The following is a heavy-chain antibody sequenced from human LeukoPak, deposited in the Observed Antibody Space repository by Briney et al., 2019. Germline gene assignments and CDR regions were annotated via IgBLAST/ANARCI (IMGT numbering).Heavy chain of an antibody. CDR3: XXXEWGSLNY. J-gene: IGHJ4*02. V-gene: IGHV3-74*03. Sequence: GGSLRLSCVASGFSFSTSWMHWVRQVPGKGLVWVARISSDGSTTTHADSVKGRFTISRDNTKNTLYLQMNSLRVEDTAVYYXXXXEWGSLNYWGQGTLVTVSS. D-gene: IGHD1-26*01. CDR2: ISSDGSTT. CDR1: GFSFSTSW.